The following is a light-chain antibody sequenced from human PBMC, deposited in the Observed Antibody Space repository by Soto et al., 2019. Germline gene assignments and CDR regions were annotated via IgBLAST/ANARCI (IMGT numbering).Light chain of an antibody. CDR3: QQSYTVPYT. Sequence: DIQMTQSPSSLSASVGDRVTISCRASQPISIYINWYQQKPGKAPKLLISASSTLQGGLPSRFSGGGSATHFTVTISSLHPEDFATYSWQQSYTVPYTFGQGTRLEIK. J-gene: IGKJ5*01. CDR2: ASS. CDR1: QPISIY. V-gene: IGKV1-39*01.